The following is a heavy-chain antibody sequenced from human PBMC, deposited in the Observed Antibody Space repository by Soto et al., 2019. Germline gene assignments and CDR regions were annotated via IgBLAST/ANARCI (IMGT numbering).Heavy chain of an antibody. CDR1: GFTFTDYW. CDR3: ARDRPRGYCDY. Sequence: EVQLVESGGGLVQPGWSLRLSCAASGFTFTDYWMSWVRQAPGKGLEWVANINADGSAKEFAASVKGRFTISRDNAKSSVYLQVDGLRLEDTAVYFCARDRPRGYCDYWGQGTLVTVSS. J-gene: IGHJ4*02. D-gene: IGHD3-10*01. CDR2: INADGSAK. V-gene: IGHV3-7*01.